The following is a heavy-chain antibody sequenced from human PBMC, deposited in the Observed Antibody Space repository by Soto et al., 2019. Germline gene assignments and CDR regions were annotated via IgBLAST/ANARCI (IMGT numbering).Heavy chain of an antibody. V-gene: IGHV4-39*01. CDR2: ISYSGST. CDR1: GGSLSSSN. D-gene: IGHD4-17*01. CDR3: ARLKDYGGTPFDY. Sequence: XTLSLPCTVSGGSLSSSNWCWIRQPPGKGLEWIGTISYSGSTYYNPSLRSRVTISEDKSKKQFSLKLTSVTSADTAVYFFARLKDYGGTPFDYWGQGTLGTVS. J-gene: IGHJ4*02.